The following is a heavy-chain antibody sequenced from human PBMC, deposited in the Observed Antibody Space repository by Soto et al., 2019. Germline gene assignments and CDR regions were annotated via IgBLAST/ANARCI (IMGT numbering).Heavy chain of an antibody. CDR3: ARETSCEYVGYFDP. CDR1: GDTIRTGGYS. D-gene: IGHD2-21*01. J-gene: IGHJ5*02. V-gene: IGHV4-30-2*01. CDR2: TYHSGNP. Sequence: QLQLQESGSRLVKSSETLSLTCGVSGDTIRTGGYSCAWIRQQPVKALELIGHTYHSGNPYYNPSIKSRVIISVDRSKNQFSLKVSSGTAADTAVYYCARETSCEYVGYFDPWGQGTLVTVSS.